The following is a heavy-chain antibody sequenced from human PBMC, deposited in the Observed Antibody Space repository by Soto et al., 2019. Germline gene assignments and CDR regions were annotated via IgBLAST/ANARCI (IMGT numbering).Heavy chain of an antibody. CDR3: ARTSGCSSTSCYINPIGYYYYGMDA. V-gene: IGHV3-21*01. Sequence: SGGSLRLPCAASGFTFSSYSMNWVRQAPGKGLEWVSSISSSSSYIYYADSVKGRFTISRDNAKNSLYLQMNSLRAEDTAVYYCARTSGCSSTSCYINPIGYYYYGMDAWGQGTTVTVSS. CDR2: ISSSSSYI. CDR1: GFTFSSYS. D-gene: IGHD2-2*02. J-gene: IGHJ6*02.